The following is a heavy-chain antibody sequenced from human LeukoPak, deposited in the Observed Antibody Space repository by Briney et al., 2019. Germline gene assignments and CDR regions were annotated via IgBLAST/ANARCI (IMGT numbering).Heavy chain of an antibody. D-gene: IGHD1-14*01. CDR1: GGSISGYY. V-gene: IGHV4-59*08. CDR2: ISTGGST. CDR3: VRQGFCGSCFDP. J-gene: IGHJ5*02. Sequence: SETLSLTCTVSGGSISGYYWSWIRQPPGKRLEWIGYISTGGSTNYNPSLKSRVTMSVDTSKNQFSLKLSSVTAADTAVYYCVRQGFCGSCFDPWGQGTLVTVSS.